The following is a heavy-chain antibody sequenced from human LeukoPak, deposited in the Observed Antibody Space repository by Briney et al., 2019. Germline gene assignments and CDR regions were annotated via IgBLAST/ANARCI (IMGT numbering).Heavy chain of an antibody. Sequence: SVKVSCKASGGTFSSYAISWERQAPGQGLEWMGGIIPIFGTANYAQKFQGRVTITADESTSTAYMELSSLRSEDTAVYYCANHYDSSGIRGAFDIWGQGTMVTVSS. CDR2: IIPIFGTA. V-gene: IGHV1-69*01. CDR1: GGTFSSYA. D-gene: IGHD3-22*01. CDR3: ANHYDSSGIRGAFDI. J-gene: IGHJ3*02.